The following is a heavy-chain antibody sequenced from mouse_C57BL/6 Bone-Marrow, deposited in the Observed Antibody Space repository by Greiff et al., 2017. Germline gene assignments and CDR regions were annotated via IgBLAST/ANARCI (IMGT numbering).Heavy chain of an antibody. J-gene: IGHJ2*01. D-gene: IGHD3-1*01. V-gene: IGHV1-81*01. CDR3: ASRGY. CDR2: IYPRSGNT. Sequence: VQLQQSGAELARPGASVTLSCQASGYTFTSYGISWVKQRTGQGLEWIGEIYPRSGNTYYTEKFKGKATLTAYKSSSTVYMELRSLTSEDSAVYVCASRGYWGQGTTLTVSS. CDR1: GYTFTSYG.